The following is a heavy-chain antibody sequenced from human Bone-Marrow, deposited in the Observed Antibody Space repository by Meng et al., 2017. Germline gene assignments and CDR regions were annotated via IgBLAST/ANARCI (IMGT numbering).Heavy chain of an antibody. D-gene: IGHD2-21*01. J-gene: IGHJ4*02. CDR1: GYTFTNFA. Sequence: QVQFVESGAEVKKPGASVKVSCKASGYTFTNFAIHWVRQAPGQRLEWMGWVNAGNDNTKYSQKFQGRVTITRDASASTAYMDLSSLRSEDTAVYYCARGLWSGKTNYYLDYWGQGTLVTVSS. V-gene: IGHV1-3*01. CDR3: ARGLWSGKTNYYLDY. CDR2: VNAGNDNT.